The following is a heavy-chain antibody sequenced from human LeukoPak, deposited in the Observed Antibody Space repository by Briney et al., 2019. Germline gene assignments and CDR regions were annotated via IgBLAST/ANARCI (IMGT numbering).Heavy chain of an antibody. D-gene: IGHD3-16*01. Sequence: AGGSMRLSCVASGFTFSSHWMHWVRQVPGKGLMWVSRINGDGSRIHYGDSVKGRFTISSDNAKNTLYLQMTSLRGDDTAIYFCARDALGGRTKFDSWGHGSLVTVSS. V-gene: IGHV3-74*01. J-gene: IGHJ4*01. CDR2: INGDGSRI. CDR3: ARDALGGRTKFDS. CDR1: GFTFSSHW.